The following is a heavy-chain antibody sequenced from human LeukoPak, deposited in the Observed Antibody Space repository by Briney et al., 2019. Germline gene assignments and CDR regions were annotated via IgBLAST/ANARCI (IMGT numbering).Heavy chain of an antibody. Sequence: PSVTLSLTCAAYGGSFSGYYWSWIRQPPGKGLEWIGEINHSGSTNYNPSLKSRVTISVDTSKNQFSLKLSSVTAADTAVYYCARGGSRYCSSTSCHSWYDYWGQGTLVTVSS. D-gene: IGHD2-2*01. V-gene: IGHV4-34*01. CDR2: INHSGST. CDR3: ARGGSRYCSSTSCHSWYDY. CDR1: GGSFSGYY. J-gene: IGHJ4*02.